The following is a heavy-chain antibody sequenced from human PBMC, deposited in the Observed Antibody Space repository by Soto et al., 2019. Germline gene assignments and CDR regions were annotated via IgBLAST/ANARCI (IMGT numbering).Heavy chain of an antibody. CDR3: PRETGTMIVEH. D-gene: IGHD3-22*01. J-gene: IGHJ1*01. CDR2: IIPILGIA. CDR1: GGTFSSYT. Sequence: QVQLVQSGAEVKKPGSSVKVSCKASGGTFSSYTISWVRQAPGQGLEWMGRIIPILGIANYAQKFQGRVTITADKSTSTGYMELSSLRSEDPAVYYCPRETGTMIVEHCRQATLVTVSS. V-gene: IGHV1-69*02.